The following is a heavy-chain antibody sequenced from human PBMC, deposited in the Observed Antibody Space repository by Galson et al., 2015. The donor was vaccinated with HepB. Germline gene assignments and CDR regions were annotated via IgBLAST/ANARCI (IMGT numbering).Heavy chain of an antibody. CDR2: ISSNGGST. V-gene: IGHV3-64D*06. D-gene: IGHD2-2*01. CDR1: GFTFSFYS. CDR3: VSRVSFDY. Sequence: SLRLSCAASGFTFSFYSMYWVRQAPEKGLEYVSAISSNGGSTNYADSVKGRFTISRDNSENTLYLQMNSLRAEDTTVYYCVSRVSFDYWGQGTLVTASS. J-gene: IGHJ4*02.